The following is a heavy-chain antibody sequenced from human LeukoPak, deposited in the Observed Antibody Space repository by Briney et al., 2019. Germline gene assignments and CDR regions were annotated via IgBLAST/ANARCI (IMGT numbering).Heavy chain of an antibody. Sequence: SETLSLTCTVSGDSITNYYWTWIRQPPGKRLEWIGHIYNSGNPSYNPSFKGRVTISVDSSTRQFSLKMTSTTAADTALYYCAREWGIAAAGNTAFDFWGPGIQVTVSS. CDR1: GDSITNYY. CDR2: IYNSGNP. D-gene: IGHD6-13*01. V-gene: IGHV4-59*12. J-gene: IGHJ4*02. CDR3: AREWGIAAAGNTAFDF.